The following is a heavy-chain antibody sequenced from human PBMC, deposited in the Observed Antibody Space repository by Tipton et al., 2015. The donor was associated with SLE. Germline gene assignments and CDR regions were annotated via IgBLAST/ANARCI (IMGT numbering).Heavy chain of an antibody. CDR3: ARGGLGNSGSLAPEWFQH. Sequence: TLSLTCAVYGWSFSGDYWCGMRQPPAKGLEGSVGIIHSRSTNYNPSPKSRVTISVDTTKNQFSQKQCSVTAAATAVYYCARGGLGNSGSLAPEWFQHWGQGTLVTVSS. CDR1: GWSFSGDY. J-gene: IGHJ1*01. D-gene: IGHD3-10*01. CDR2: IIHSRST. V-gene: IGHV4-34*01.